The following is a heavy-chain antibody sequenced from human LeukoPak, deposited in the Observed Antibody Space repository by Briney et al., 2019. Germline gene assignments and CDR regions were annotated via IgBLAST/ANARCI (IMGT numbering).Heavy chain of an antibody. CDR3: ARGHPDYGMDV. CDR1: GYTFTSYY. J-gene: IGHJ6*02. V-gene: IGHV1-46*01. CDR2: INPSGGST. Sequence: ASVKVSCKASGYTFTSYYMHWVRQAPGQGLEWMGIINPSGGSTSYAQKFQGRVTMTRDTSISTAYMELSRLRSDDTAVYYCARGHPDYGMDVWGQGTTVTVSS.